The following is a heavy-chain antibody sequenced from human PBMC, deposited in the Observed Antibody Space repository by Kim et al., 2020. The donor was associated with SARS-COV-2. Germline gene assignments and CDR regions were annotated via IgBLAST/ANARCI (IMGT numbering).Heavy chain of an antibody. V-gene: IGHV3-21*01. D-gene: IGHD3-22*01. Sequence: GGSLRLSCAASGFTFSSYSMNWVRQAPGKGLEWVSSISSSSSYIYYADSVKGRFTISRDNAKNSLYLQMNSLRAEDTAVYYCARDYYDSSGKHLVDDYWGQGTLVTVSS. CDR3: ARDYYDSSGKHLVDDY. CDR1: GFTFSSYS. J-gene: IGHJ4*02. CDR2: ISSSSSYI.